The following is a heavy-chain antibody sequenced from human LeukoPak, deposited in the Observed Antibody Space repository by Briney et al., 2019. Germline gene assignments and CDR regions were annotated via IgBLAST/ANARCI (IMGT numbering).Heavy chain of an antibody. V-gene: IGHV3-48*01. D-gene: IGHD3-10*01. J-gene: IGHJ4*02. CDR1: GFTFSIYS. Sequence: GGSLRLSCAASGFTFSIYSMSWVRQAPGKGLEWVSYISSSSTISYSDSVKGRFTISRDNAENSLYLQMNSLRAEDTAVYYCAKTYYYDSGNYWGQGTLVTVSS. CDR3: AKTYYYDSGNY. CDR2: ISSSSTI.